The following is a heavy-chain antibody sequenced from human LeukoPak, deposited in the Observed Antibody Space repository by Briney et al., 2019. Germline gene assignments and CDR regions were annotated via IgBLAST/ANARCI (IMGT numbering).Heavy chain of an antibody. V-gene: IGHV3-73*01. D-gene: IGHD5-24*01. CDR2: IRSKANSYAT. Sequence: PGGSLRLSCAASGFIFSGSAMHWVRQASGKGLEWVGRIRSKANSYATAYAASVKGRFTISRDDSKNTAYLQINSLKTEDTAVYYCTASVNRDLYYYYGMDVWGQGTTVTVSS. CDR3: TASVNRDLYYYYGMDV. J-gene: IGHJ6*02. CDR1: GFIFSGSA.